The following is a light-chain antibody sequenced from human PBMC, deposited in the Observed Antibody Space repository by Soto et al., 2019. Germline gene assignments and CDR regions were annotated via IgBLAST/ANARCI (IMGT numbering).Light chain of an antibody. CDR3: QSYDISLSVSVV. CDR2: GNT. V-gene: IGLV1-40*01. CDR1: SSNIGAGYD. Sequence: QLVLTQPPSVSGAPGQRVTISCTGSSSNIGAGYDVQWCQQLPGAAPRLLIFGNTNRPSGVPDRFSGSRSGTSASLAISGLQAEDEADYYCQSYDISLSVSVVFGGGTKLTVL. J-gene: IGLJ2*01.